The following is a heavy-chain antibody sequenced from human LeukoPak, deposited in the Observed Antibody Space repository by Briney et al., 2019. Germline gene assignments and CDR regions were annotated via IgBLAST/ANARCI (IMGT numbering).Heavy chain of an antibody. CDR1: GFTFSSYA. CDR2: ISYDGSNK. Sequence: PGGSLRLSCAASGFTFSSYAMHWVRQAPGKGLEWVAVISYDGSNKYYADSVKGRFTISRDNSKNTLYLQMNSLRAEDTAVYYCAKDPLFSVTRILFDYWGQGTLVTVSS. CDR3: AKDPLFSVTRILFDY. V-gene: IGHV3-30-3*01. D-gene: IGHD4-17*01. J-gene: IGHJ4*02.